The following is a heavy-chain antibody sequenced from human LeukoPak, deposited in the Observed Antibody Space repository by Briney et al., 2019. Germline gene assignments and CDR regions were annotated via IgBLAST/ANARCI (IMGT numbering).Heavy chain of an antibody. CDR2: IYYSGST. CDR3: ARYRIDDFGDYGWFDP. V-gene: IGHV4-61*01. D-gene: IGHD4-17*01. CDR1: GGSVSSGSYY. Sequence: SETLSLTCTDSGGSVSSGSYYWSWIWQPPGKGLEWIGYIYYSGSTNYSPSLKSRVTITVDASRNQFSLKLSSVTAADAAVYYCARYRIDDFGDYGWFDPWGQGTLVTVSS. J-gene: IGHJ5*02.